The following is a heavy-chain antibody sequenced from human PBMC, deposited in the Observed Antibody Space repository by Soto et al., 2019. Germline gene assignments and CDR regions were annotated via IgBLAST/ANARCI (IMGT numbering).Heavy chain of an antibody. CDR2: IYYSGST. V-gene: IGHV4-31*03. CDR3: ASVYTAMAFDY. Sequence: QVQLQESGPGLVKPSRTLSLTCTVSGGSIRSGGYYWSWIRQHPGTGLEWIGYIYYSGSTYYNPSLKSRVTISVDTSKNQCSLKLSSVTAADTAVYYCASVYTAMAFDYWGQGTLVTVSS. CDR1: GGSIRSGGYY. D-gene: IGHD5-18*01. J-gene: IGHJ4*02.